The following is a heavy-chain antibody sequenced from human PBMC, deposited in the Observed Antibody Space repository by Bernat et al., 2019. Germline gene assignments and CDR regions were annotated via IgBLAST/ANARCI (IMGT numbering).Heavy chain of an antibody. Sequence: EVQLVESGGGLVKPGGSLRLSCAASGFTFSSYSMNWVRQAPGKGLEWVSSISSSSSYIYYADSVKGRFTISRDNAKNSLYLQMSSLRAEDTAVYYCARERWLAYDYWGQGTLVTVSS. CDR2: ISSSSSYI. D-gene: IGHD6-19*01. CDR3: ARERWLAYDY. V-gene: IGHV3-21*01. CDR1: GFTFSSYS. J-gene: IGHJ4*02.